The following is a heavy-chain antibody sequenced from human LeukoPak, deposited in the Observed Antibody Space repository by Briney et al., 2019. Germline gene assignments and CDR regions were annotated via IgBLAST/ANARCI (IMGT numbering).Heavy chain of an antibody. CDR3: ARDVGSGPNWFDP. D-gene: IGHD1-26*01. CDR1: GSPISSAYF. V-gene: IGHV4-38-2*02. CDR2: IHYRGSA. J-gene: IGHJ5*02. Sequence: SETLSLTCTVSGSPISSAYFWGWIRQSPWKGLEWIASIHYRGSAYYHPSLRRRVIISVDASKNQFSLNLQSVTAADTALYYCARDVGSGPNWFDPWGQGTLVTVSS.